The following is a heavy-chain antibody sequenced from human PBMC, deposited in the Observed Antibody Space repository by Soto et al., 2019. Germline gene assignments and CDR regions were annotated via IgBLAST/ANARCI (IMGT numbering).Heavy chain of an antibody. Sequence: KPSETLSLTCAVYGGSFSCYYWSWIRQPPGKGLEWIGEINHSGSTNYNPSLKSRVTISVDTSKNQFSLKLSSVTAADTAVYYCARVKITIFGVVIMRYYGMDVWGQGTTVTVSS. D-gene: IGHD3-3*01. CDR1: GGSFSCYY. J-gene: IGHJ6*02. CDR3: ARVKITIFGVVIMRYYGMDV. V-gene: IGHV4-34*01. CDR2: INHSGST.